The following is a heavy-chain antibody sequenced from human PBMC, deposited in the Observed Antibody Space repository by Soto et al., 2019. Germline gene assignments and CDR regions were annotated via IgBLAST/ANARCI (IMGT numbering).Heavy chain of an antibody. V-gene: IGHV3-48*01. CDR3: MIPVDCRTTIFNC. CDR1: GFTFSSYS. Sequence: GGSLRLSCAASGFTFSSYSMNWVRQAPGKGLEWVSYISSSSNSIYYADSVKGRFTISRDNAKNSLHLQMNSLRAEDTAVYYCMIPVDCRTTIFNCWGQGTLVTVSS. D-gene: IGHD3-16*01. CDR2: ISSSSNSI. J-gene: IGHJ4*02.